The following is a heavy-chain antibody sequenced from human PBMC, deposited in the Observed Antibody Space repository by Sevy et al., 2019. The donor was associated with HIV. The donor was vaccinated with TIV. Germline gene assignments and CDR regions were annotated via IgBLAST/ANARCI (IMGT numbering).Heavy chain of an antibody. D-gene: IGHD1-20*01. CDR2: MYGTVEPNGNT. CDR3: AKSLKAWYDFPAFDH. V-gene: IGHV4-39*02. CDR1: GGSITTGPYY. J-gene: IGHJ4*02. Sequence: SEALSLTCSISGGSITTGPYYWAWIRQSPGKGPEWLGSMYGTVEPNGNTYYNPTLKTRIDMSMDKSNNRFALSLRSVIAADTAVYFCAKSLKAWYDFPAFDHWSQGIPVTVSS.